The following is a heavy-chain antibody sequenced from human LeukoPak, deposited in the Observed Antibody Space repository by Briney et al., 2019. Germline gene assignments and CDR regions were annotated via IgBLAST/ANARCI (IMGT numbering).Heavy chain of an antibody. D-gene: IGHD2-2*01. CDR2: IIPIFGTA. CDR3: ATKGCSSTSCSHTYYYYGMDV. CDR1: GGTFSSYA. Sequence: SVKVSCKASGGTFSSYAISWVRQAPGQGLEWMGGIIPIFGTANYAQKFQGRVTITADESTSTAYMELSSLRSEDTAVYYCATKGCSSTSCSHTYYYYGMDVWGKGTTVTVPS. J-gene: IGHJ6*04. V-gene: IGHV1-69*13.